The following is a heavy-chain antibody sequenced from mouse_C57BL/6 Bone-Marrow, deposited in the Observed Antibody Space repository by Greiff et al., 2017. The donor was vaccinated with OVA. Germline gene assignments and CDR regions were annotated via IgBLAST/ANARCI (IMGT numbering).Heavy chain of an antibody. Sequence: EVQRVESGGDLVKPGGSLKLSCAASGFTFSSYGMSWVRQTPDKRLEWVATISSGGSYTYYPDSVKGRFTISRDNAKNTLYLQMSSLKSEDTAMYYCARQRPYYAMDYWGQGTSVTVSS. V-gene: IGHV5-6*01. J-gene: IGHJ4*01. CDR1: GFTFSSYG. CDR3: ARQRPYYAMDY. CDR2: ISSGGSYT.